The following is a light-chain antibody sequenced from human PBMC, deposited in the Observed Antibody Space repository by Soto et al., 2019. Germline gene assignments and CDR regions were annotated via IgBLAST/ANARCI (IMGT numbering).Light chain of an antibody. V-gene: IGKV1-27*01. CDR1: QGISSY. CDR2: AAS. J-gene: IGKJ4*01. Sequence: DIQMNQSPSSLSASVGDRVTITCRASQGISSYLAWYQQKPGKAPQLLIYAASTLHSGVPSRFSGSGSATEFTLTISSLQPEDVATYYCQKYNSPPLTFGGGTRVEV. CDR3: QKYNSPPLT.